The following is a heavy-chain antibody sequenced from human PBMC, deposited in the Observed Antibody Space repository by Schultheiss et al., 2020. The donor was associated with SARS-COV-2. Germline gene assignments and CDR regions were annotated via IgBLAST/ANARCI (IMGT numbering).Heavy chain of an antibody. D-gene: IGHD3-16*01. CDR2: TYYSGDT. J-gene: IGHJ5*02. CDR1: GDSVSSGDFY. CDR3: ARYYYVGTGDNWFDP. V-gene: IGHV4-30-4*01. Sequence: SETLSLTCSVSGDSVSSGDFYCSWIRQPPGKGLEWIGYTYYSGDTHYNPSLKSRATISVDTAKNQFSLQLSSVTAADTAVYYCARYYYVGTGDNWFDPWGQGIQVTVSS.